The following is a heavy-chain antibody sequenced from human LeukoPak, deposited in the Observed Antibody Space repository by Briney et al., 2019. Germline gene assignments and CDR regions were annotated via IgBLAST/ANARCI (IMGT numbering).Heavy chain of an antibody. J-gene: IGHJ4*02. V-gene: IGHV5-51*01. CDR1: GYSFTSYW. Sequence: GESLRISCKGSGYSFTSYWIGWVRQMPGKGLEWMGIIYPGDSDTRYSPSFQGQVTISADKSISTAYLQWSSLKASDTAMYYCVRVSPDTAMVMRPYYFDYWGQGTLVTVSS. CDR3: VRVSPDTAMVMRPYYFDY. CDR2: IYPGDSDT. D-gene: IGHD5-18*01.